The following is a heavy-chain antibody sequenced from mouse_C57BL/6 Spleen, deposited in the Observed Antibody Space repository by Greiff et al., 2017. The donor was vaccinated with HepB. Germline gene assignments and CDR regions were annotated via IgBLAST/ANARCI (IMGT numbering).Heavy chain of an antibody. CDR1: GFTFTDYY. CDR2: IRNKANGYTT. V-gene: IGHV7-3*01. J-gene: IGHJ2*01. CDR3: ARATGTGFDY. D-gene: IGHD4-1*02. Sequence: EVMLVESGGGLVQPGGSLCLSCAASGFTFTDYYMSWVRQPPGKALEWLGFIRNKANGYTTEYSASVKGRFTISRDNSQSILYLQMNALRAEDSATYYCARATGTGFDYWGQGTTLTVSS.